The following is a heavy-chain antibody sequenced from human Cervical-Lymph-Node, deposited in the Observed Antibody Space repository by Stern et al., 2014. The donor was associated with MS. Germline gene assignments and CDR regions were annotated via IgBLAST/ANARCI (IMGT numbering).Heavy chain of an antibody. CDR3: ARAGGSRSGNWFDP. V-gene: IGHV3-33*01. J-gene: IGHJ5*02. D-gene: IGHD5-12*01. Sequence: VQLVESGGGVVQPGRSLRLSCAASGFTFSSYGMHWVRQAPGKGLEWVAGIWYDGSNKYYADSVKGRFTISRDNSKNTLYLQMNSLRAEDTAVYYCARAGGSRSGNWFDPWGQGTLVTVSS. CDR2: IWYDGSNK. CDR1: GFTFSSYG.